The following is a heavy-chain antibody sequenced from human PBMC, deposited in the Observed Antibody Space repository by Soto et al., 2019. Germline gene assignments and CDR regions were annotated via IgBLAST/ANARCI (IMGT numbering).Heavy chain of an antibody. J-gene: IGHJ5*02. Sequence: QVQLQESGPGLVKPSETLSLTCTVSGGSISSYYWSWFRQPPGKRLEWIGYIYYSGSTKYNPSLKSRVTISVDTSKNQFSLKLSSVTAADTAVYYCARDRVGWFDPWGQGTLVTVSS. CDR1: GGSISSYY. CDR2: IYYSGST. D-gene: IGHD3-10*01. CDR3: ARDRVGWFDP. V-gene: IGHV4-59*01.